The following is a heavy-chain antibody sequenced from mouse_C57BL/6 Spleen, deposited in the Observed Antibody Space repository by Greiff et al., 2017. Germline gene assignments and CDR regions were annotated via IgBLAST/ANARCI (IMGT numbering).Heavy chain of an antibody. CDR1: GYTFTSYW. D-gene: IGHD1-1*01. Sequence: QVQLQQSGAELVMPGASVKLSCKASGYTFTSYWMHWVKQRPGHGLAWIGEIDPSDSYTNYNQKFKGKSTLTVDKSSSTAYMQLSSLTSEDSAVYYCAKYGSIYEGFDYWGQGTTLTVSS. J-gene: IGHJ2*01. CDR3: AKYGSIYEGFDY. V-gene: IGHV1-69*01. CDR2: IDPSDSYT.